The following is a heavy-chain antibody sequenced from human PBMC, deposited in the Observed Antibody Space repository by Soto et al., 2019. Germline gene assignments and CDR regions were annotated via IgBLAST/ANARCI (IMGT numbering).Heavy chain of an antibody. Sequence: GESLKISCKASGYSFTSYWIGWVRQMPGKGLEWMGIIYPGDSDTRYSPSFQGQVTISADKSISTAYLQWSSLRAEDTAIFYCTAFGDNNFWGQGELVTVS. V-gene: IGHV5-51*01. CDR2: IYPGDSDT. D-gene: IGHD1-20*01. CDR1: GYSFTSYW. J-gene: IGHJ4*02. CDR3: TAFGDNNF.